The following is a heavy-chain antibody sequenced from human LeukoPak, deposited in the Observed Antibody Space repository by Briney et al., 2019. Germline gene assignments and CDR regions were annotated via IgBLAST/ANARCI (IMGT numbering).Heavy chain of an antibody. Sequence: GGSLRLSCAASGFTFSTYWMTWVRQAPGKGLEWVANIKPDGSQIYYVDSVKGRFTISRDNAKNTLYLQMNSLRAEDTAVYYCAKSTVTTPLYYFDYWGQGTLVTVSS. CDR3: AKSTVTTPLYYFDY. CDR2: IKPDGSQI. D-gene: IGHD4-17*01. V-gene: IGHV3-7*03. J-gene: IGHJ4*02. CDR1: GFTFSTYW.